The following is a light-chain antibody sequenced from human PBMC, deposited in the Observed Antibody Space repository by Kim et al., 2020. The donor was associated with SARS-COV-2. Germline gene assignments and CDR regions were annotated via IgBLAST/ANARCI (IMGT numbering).Light chain of an antibody. J-gene: IGLJ3*02. CDR2: EVN. Sequence: GQSITISCRGNRSDIGSYYLVSWLQQHPGKAPKLIIYEVNKRPSGFSDRFSGSKSGNTASLTISGLQAEDEGNYYCYSYAGSSTWVFGGGTQLTVL. CDR1: RSDIGSYYL. V-gene: IGLV2-23*02. CDR3: YSYAGSSTWV.